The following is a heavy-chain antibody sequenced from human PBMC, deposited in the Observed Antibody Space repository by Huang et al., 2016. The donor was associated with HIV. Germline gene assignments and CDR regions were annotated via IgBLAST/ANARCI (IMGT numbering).Heavy chain of an antibody. CDR1: GGSISTHY. J-gene: IGHJ4*02. V-gene: IGHV4-59*11. CDR3: ARDHHDFWRGYRRMYFFDH. D-gene: IGHD3-3*01. CDR2: IDYSGSN. Sequence: QVQLQESGPGLVKPSETLSLTCTVSGGSISTHYWSWIRQPPGKGLEWIGSIDYSGSNNDGPSLKSRVTIILDTSKNQFSLRVNSVTAADTAMFYCARDHHDFWRGYRRMYFFDHWGQGTLVTVSS.